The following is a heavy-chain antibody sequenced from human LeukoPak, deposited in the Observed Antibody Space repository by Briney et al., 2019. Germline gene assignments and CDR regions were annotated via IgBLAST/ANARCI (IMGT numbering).Heavy chain of an antibody. D-gene: IGHD6-13*01. V-gene: IGHV3-23*01. CDR1: GFTVSSYA. CDR3: TKDKRRSADDAFDI. CDR2: MSGSGGSI. J-gene: IGHJ3*02. Sequence: GGSLRLSCTASGFTVSSYAMSWVRQAPGKGLEWVSSMSGSGGSIYYADSVKGRFTISRDNFKNTLYLQMNSLRVEDMALYYCTKDKRRSADDAFDIWGQGTVVIVSS.